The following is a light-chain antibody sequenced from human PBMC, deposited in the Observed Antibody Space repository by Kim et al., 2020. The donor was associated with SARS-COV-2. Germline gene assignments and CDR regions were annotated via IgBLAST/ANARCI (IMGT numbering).Light chain of an antibody. CDR1: QSVARN. CDR2: VAS. J-gene: IGKJ2*01. CDR3: QQYNNWPPVYS. Sequence: SPGERATLSCRASQSVARNLAWYQQTPGQAPTLLIYVASTRATGIPARFSGSGSGTEFTLTIRNLQSEDLGIYYCQQYNNWPPVYSFGQGTKLEI. V-gene: IGKV3-15*01.